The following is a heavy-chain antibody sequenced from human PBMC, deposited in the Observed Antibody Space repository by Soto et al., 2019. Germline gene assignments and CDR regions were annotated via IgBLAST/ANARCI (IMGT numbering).Heavy chain of an antibody. CDR3: ARRLSTGWFFDY. V-gene: IGHV5-51*01. Sequence: GEALKISCKGSGYSFPSYWIGWVRQMPGKGLEWVGIIYPGDSDTRYSPSFQGQVAFSADKSISTAYLQWNSLKASDTAIYHCARRLSTGWFFDYWGQGTLVTVSS. J-gene: IGHJ4*02. CDR2: IYPGDSDT. CDR1: GYSFPSYW. D-gene: IGHD6-19*01.